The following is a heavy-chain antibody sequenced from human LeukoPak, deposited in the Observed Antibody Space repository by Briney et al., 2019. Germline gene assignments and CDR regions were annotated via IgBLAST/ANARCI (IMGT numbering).Heavy chain of an antibody. J-gene: IGHJ4*02. Sequence: GSLRLSCAASGFTFTNYAMSWVRQAPGKGLEWIGYIYYSGSTNYNPSLKSRVTISEDTSNNQFSLNLSSVTAADTAVYFCARGWGYFDYWGQGILVTVSS. V-gene: IGHV4-59*01. D-gene: IGHD1-26*01. CDR3: ARGWGYFDY. CDR2: IYYSGST. CDR1: GFTFTNYA.